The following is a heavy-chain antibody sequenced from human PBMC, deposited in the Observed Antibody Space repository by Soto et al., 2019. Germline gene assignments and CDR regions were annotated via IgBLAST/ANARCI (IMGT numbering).Heavy chain of an antibody. Sequence: PSETLSLTCSVSGVSISSYCWSWVRQPAGKGLEWIGYINYSGNINYNSSLKSRATISMDTSTNELSLKLTSVTAADTAVYYCASGLPYFYWGQGSPVTVSS. CDR3: ASGLPYFY. D-gene: IGHD3-10*01. J-gene: IGHJ4*02. CDR1: GVSISSYC. V-gene: IGHV4-59*01. CDR2: INYSGNI.